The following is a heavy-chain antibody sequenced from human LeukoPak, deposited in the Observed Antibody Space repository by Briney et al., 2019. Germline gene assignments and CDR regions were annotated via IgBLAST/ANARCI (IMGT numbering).Heavy chain of an antibody. V-gene: IGHV3-23*01. CDR1: GVTLSDHH. Sequence: PGGSLRLSCAASGVTLSDHHMDWVRQAPGKGLEWVSAISGSGGSTYYADSVKGRFTISRDNSNNTLYLQMNSLRAEDTAVYYCAKNRVAYYYGSGSYLGYYYYGMDVWGQGTTVTISS. CDR2: ISGSGGST. J-gene: IGHJ6*02. D-gene: IGHD3-10*01. CDR3: AKNRVAYYYGSGSYLGYYYYGMDV.